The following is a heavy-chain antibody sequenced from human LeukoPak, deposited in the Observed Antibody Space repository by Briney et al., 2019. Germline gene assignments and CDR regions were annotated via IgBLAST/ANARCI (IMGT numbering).Heavy chain of an antibody. J-gene: IGHJ4*02. V-gene: IGHV3-64*02. CDR3: AKEAPGPFYYFDY. CDR1: GFTFSNYV. CDR2: ISSKGGST. Sequence: GGSLRLSCAASGFTFSNYVMYWVRQAPGKGLEYVSGISSKGGSTYYVDSVRDRFTISRDNSKNTLYLQMNSLRAEDTAVYYCAKEAPGPFYYFDYWGQGTLVTVSS.